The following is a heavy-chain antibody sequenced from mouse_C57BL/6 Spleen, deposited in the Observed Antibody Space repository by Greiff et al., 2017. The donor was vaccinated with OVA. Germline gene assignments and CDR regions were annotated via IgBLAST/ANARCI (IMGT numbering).Heavy chain of an antibody. CDR2: INPNYGTT. CDR1: GYSFTDYN. J-gene: IGHJ2*01. V-gene: IGHV1-39*01. CDR3: ERSNDDYDGSYCMDY. D-gene: IGHD2-4*01. Sequence: VQLQQSGPELVKPGASVKISCKASGYSFTDYNMNWVKQSNGKSLEWIGVINPNYGTTSYNQKFKGKATLTVAQSSSTAYMQLNSLTSEDYAVYYWERSNDDYDGSYCMDYWGQGTTLTVSA.